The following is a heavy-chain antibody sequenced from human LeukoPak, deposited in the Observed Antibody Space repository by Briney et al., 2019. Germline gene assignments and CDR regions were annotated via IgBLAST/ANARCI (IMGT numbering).Heavy chain of an antibody. J-gene: IGHJ3*02. D-gene: IGHD5-24*01. CDR2: INHSGST. Sequence: SETLSLTCAVYGGSFSAHYWSWIRQPPGKGLEWIGEINHSGSTNYNPSLKSRVTISVDTSKNQFSLKLSSVTAADTAVYYCARPKMATALIGAFDIWGQGTMVTVSS. CDR3: ARPKMATALIGAFDI. CDR1: GGSFSAHY. V-gene: IGHV4-34*01.